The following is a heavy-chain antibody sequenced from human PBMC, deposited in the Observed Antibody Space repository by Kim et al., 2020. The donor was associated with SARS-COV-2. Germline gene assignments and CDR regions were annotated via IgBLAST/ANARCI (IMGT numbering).Heavy chain of an antibody. V-gene: IGHV4-39*01. J-gene: IGHJ5*02. Sequence: HPSLKSRVTISVDTSKNQFALKLSSVTAADTAVYYCASTYYYDSSGYLSWGQGTLVTVSS. CDR3: ASTYYYDSSGYLS. D-gene: IGHD3-22*01.